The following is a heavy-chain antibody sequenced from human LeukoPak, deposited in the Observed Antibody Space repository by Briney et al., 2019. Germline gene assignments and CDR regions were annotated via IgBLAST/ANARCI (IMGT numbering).Heavy chain of an antibody. CDR3: ARDLRL. J-gene: IGHJ4*02. V-gene: IGHV3-21*01. Sequence: GGSLRLSCAASGFTFGNYNMNWVRQAPGKGLEWVSSITSGSNYIYYADSVKGRFTISRDNAKNSLYLQMNSLRADDAAVYYCARDLRLWGQGTLVTVSS. CDR1: GFTFGNYN. CDR2: ITSGSNYI.